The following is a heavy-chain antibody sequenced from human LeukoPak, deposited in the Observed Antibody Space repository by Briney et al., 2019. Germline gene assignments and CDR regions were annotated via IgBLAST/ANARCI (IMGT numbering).Heavy chain of an antibody. Sequence: GASVKVSCKASGGTFSSYAISWVRQAPGQGLEWMGRIIPILGIANYAQKFQGRVTITADKSTSTAYMELSSLRSEDTAVYYCARAIWFGEPYYYYYGMDVWGQGTTVTVSS. CDR2: IIPILGIA. CDR3: ARAIWFGEPYYYYYGMDV. D-gene: IGHD3-10*01. J-gene: IGHJ6*02. CDR1: GGTFSSYA. V-gene: IGHV1-69*04.